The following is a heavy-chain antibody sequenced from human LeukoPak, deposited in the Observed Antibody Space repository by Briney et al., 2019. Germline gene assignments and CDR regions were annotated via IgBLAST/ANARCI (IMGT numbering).Heavy chain of an antibody. CDR1: GGSSSNYY. D-gene: IGHD2-21*02. V-gene: IGHV4-59*01. J-gene: IGHJ4*02. CDR2: MYYSGST. CDR3: AREAYCGGDCYSGFDY. Sequence: SETLSLTCSVSGGSSSNYYWSWIRQPPGKGLEWIGYMYYSGSTNYNPSLKSRVTISVDTSKNQFSLKLSSVTAADTAVYYCAREAYCGGDCYSGFDYWGQGTLVTVSS.